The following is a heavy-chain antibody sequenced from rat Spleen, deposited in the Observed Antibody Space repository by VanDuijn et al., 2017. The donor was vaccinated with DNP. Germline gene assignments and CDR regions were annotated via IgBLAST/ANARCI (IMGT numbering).Heavy chain of an antibody. CDR3: ARWRIGPHYFDY. D-gene: IGHD1-11*01. Sequence: VQLQESGPGLVKPSQSLSLTCSVTGYSITSSYRWNWIRKFPGNKMQYIGHISYSGTTNYNPSLKSRISITRDTSKNQFFLHLHSVTTEDTATFYCARWRIGPHYFDYWGQGVMVTVSS. CDR1: GYSITSSY. J-gene: IGHJ2*01. V-gene: IGHV3-1*01. CDR2: ISYSGTT.